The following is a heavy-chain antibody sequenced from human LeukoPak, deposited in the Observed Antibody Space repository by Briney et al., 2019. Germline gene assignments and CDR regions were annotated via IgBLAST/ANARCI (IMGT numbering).Heavy chain of an antibody. D-gene: IGHD3-22*01. CDR2: IKQDGSEK. V-gene: IGHV3-7*04. CDR3: ARGYYYDSSGHSEYYFDY. Sequence: GGSLRLSCAASGFTFSSYWMSWVRQAPGKGLEWVANIKQDGSEKYYVDSVKGRFTISRDNAKNSLYLQMNSLRAEDTAVYYCARGYYYDSSGHSEYYFDYWGQGTLVTVSS. CDR1: GFTFSSYW. J-gene: IGHJ4*02.